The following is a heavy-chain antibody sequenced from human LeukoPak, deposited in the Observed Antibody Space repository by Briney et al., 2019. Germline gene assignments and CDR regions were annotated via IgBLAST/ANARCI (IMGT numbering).Heavy chain of an antibody. D-gene: IGHD6-13*01. Sequence: SETLSLTCAVYGGSFSGYYWSWIRQPPGKGLEWIGEINHSGSTNYNPSLKSRVTISVDTSKNQFSLKLSSVTAADTAVYYCARRPGIAAAGSYSLGFDYWGQGTLVTVSS. J-gene: IGHJ4*02. CDR3: ARRPGIAAAGSYSLGFDY. CDR1: GGSFSGYY. V-gene: IGHV4-34*01. CDR2: INHSGST.